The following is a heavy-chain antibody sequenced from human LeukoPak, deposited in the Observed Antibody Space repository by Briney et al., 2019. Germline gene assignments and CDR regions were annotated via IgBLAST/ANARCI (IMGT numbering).Heavy chain of an antibody. J-gene: IGHJ6*03. CDR3: AKNGDRGAYCSGGTCYPYYYYYMDV. Sequence: PGGSLRLSCAASGFTFNNYGMHWVRQAPGKGLEWVAFIRYNGNNQYYADSVKGRFTISRDNSRNTLYLQMNSLRAEDTAIYYCAKNGDRGAYCSGGTCYPYYYYYMDVWGKGTTVTISS. D-gene: IGHD2-15*01. CDR2: IRYNGNNQ. CDR1: GFTFNNYG. V-gene: IGHV3-30*02.